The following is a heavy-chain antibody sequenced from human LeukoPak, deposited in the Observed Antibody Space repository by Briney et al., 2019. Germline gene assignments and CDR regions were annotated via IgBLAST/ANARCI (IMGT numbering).Heavy chain of an antibody. J-gene: IGHJ4*02. Sequence: SETLSLTCTVSGGSISSGGYYWSWIRQHPGKGLEWIGYIYYSGSTYYNPSLKSRVTISVDTSKNQFPLKLSSVTAADTAVYYCARRGSSWTFDYWGQGTLVTVSS. CDR2: IYYSGST. CDR1: GGSISSGGYY. CDR3: ARRGSSWTFDY. V-gene: IGHV4-31*03. D-gene: IGHD6-13*01.